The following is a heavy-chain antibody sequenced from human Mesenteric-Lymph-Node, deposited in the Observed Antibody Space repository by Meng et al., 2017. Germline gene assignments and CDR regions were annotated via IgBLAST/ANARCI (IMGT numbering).Heavy chain of an antibody. Sequence: GGSLRLSCAASGFTFSDYFMTWIRQAPGKGLEWISYINGNGTTIHYADSVKGRFTISRDNAKKSLFLQMNSLRAEDTAVYYCARREVTYCSPTSCFPTWFDPWGQGTLVTVSS. CDR3: ARREVTYCSPTSCFPTWFDP. V-gene: IGHV3-11*04. D-gene: IGHD2-2*01. CDR2: INGNGTTI. CDR1: GFTFSDYF. J-gene: IGHJ5*02.